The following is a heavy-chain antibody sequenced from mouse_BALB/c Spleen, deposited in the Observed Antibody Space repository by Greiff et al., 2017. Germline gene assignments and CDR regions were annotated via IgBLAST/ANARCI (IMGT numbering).Heavy chain of an antibody. V-gene: IGHV2-3*01. CDR3: AKIPIYDGYSWFAY. D-gene: IGHD2-3*01. CDR2: IWGDGST. CDR1: GFSLTSYG. J-gene: IGHJ3*01. Sequence: VKLVESGPGLVAPSQSLSITCTVSGFSLTSYGVSWVRQPPGKGLEWLGVIWGDGSTNYHSALISRLSISKDNSKSQVFLKLNSLQTDDTATYYCAKIPIYDGYSWFAYWGQGTLVTVSA.